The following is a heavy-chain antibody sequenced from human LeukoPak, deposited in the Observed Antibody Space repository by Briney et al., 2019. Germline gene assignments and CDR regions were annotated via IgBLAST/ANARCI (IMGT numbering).Heavy chain of an antibody. CDR2: ISYDGNNR. D-gene: IGHD6-13*01. J-gene: IGHJ4*02. CDR1: GFTFSSFG. CDR3: AKDQDIAAADYYFDY. Sequence: PGRSLRLSCAASGFTFSSFGMHWVRQAPGKGLEWVAVISYDGNNRYSADSVKGRFTISRDNSKNTLYLQMNSLRAEDTAVYYCAKDQDIAAADYYFDYWGQGTLVTVSS. V-gene: IGHV3-30*18.